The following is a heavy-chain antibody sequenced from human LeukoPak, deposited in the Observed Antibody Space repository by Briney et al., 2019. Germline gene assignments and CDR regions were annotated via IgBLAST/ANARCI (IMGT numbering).Heavy chain of an antibody. V-gene: IGHV3-30*18. CDR3: AKPTGSSSWDPFDY. CDR1: GFTFSSYG. CDR2: ISYDGSNK. D-gene: IGHD6-13*01. J-gene: IGHJ4*02. Sequence: GRSLRLSCAASGFTFSSYGMHWVRQAPGKGLEWVAVISYDGSNKYYADSVKGRFTISRDNSKNTLYLQMNSLRAEDTAVYYCAKPTGSSSWDPFDYWGQGTLVTVSS.